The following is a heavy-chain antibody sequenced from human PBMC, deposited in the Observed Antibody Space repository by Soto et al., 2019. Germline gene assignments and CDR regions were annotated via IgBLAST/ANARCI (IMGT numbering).Heavy chain of an antibody. CDR1: NIAFQTGQFF. V-gene: IGHV4-30-4*01. CDR2: RHISAGS. CDR3: ARRRVSPRGRRLWYFDV. J-gene: IGHJ2*01. Sequence: QIELQVSGPGRIKPSQNLSLTCNVPNIAFQTGQFFWSWIRRPPGKVLEWLCDRHISAGSLYNPSVRSRASISVDMSRGQVLLTLNSVSAPYPAVYSCARRRVSPRGRRLWYFDVFFRGTL. D-gene: IGHD2-15*01.